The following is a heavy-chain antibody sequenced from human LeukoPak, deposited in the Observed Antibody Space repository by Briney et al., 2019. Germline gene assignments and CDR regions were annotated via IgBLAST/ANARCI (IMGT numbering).Heavy chain of an antibody. CDR1: GFTFSSYS. Sequence: GGSLRLSCAASGFTFSSYSMNWVRQAPGKGLEWVSAISGSGGSTYYADSVKGRFTISRDNSKNTLYLQMNSLRAEDTAVYYCAKDANYDFWSGYYAFDYWGQGTLVTVSS. D-gene: IGHD3-3*01. CDR3: AKDANYDFWSGYYAFDY. CDR2: ISGSGGST. V-gene: IGHV3-23*01. J-gene: IGHJ4*02.